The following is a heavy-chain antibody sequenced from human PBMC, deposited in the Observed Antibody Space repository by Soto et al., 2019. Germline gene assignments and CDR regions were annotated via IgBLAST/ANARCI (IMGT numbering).Heavy chain of an antibody. CDR2: IYSGGST. CDR3: ARTRHKSYDILTGPFDY. D-gene: IGHD3-9*01. CDR1: GFTVSSNY. J-gene: IGHJ4*02. Sequence: PGGSLRLSCAASGFTVSSNYMSWVRQAPGKGLEWVSVIYSGGSTYYADSVKGRFTISRDNSKNTLYLQMNSLRAEDTAVYYCARTRHKSYDILTGPFDYWGQGTLVTVSS. V-gene: IGHV3-53*01.